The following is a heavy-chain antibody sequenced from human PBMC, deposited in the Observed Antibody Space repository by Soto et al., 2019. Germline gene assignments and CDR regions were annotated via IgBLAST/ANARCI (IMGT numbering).Heavy chain of an antibody. J-gene: IGHJ4*02. V-gene: IGHV1-18*01. CDR2: ISAYNGNT. Sequence: AASVKVSCKASGGTFSSYAISWVRQAPGQGLEWMGWISAYNGNTNYAQKLQGRVTMTTDTSTSTAYMELRSLRSDDPDVYYCARGQGYFDYWGQGTLVTVSS. CDR1: GGTFSSYA. CDR3: ARGQGYFDY.